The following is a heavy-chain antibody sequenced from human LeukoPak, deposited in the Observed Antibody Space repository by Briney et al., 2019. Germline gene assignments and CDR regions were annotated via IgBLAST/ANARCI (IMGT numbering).Heavy chain of an antibody. J-gene: IGHJ4*02. D-gene: IGHD2-21*01. V-gene: IGHV4-34*01. Sequence: PSETLSLTCAVYGGSFSGYYWSWIRQPPGKGLEWIGEINHSGSTNYNPSLKSRVTISVDTSKNQFSLKLSSVTAADTAVYYCARGAILWWGIDYWGQGTLVTVSS. CDR2: INHSGST. CDR1: GGSFSGYY. CDR3: ARGAILWWGIDY.